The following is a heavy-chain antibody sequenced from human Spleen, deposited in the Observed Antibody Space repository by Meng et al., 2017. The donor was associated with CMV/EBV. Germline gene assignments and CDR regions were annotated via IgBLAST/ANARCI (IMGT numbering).Heavy chain of an antibody. Sequence: GGSLRLSCAASGFTFSSYAMSWVRQAPGKGLEWVSAISGSGGSTYYADSVKGRFTISRDNSKNTLYLQMNSLRAEDTAVYYCATQSRYCSSPSCSSFDYWGQGTLVTVSS. CDR3: ATQSRYCSSPSCSSFDY. CDR2: ISGSGGST. D-gene: IGHD2-2*01. J-gene: IGHJ4*02. CDR1: GFTFSSYA. V-gene: IGHV3-23*01.